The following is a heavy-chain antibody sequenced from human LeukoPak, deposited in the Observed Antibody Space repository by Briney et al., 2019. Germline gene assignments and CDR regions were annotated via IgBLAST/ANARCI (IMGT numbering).Heavy chain of an antibody. CDR2: INHSGST. CDR1: GGSFSGYY. V-gene: IGHV4-34*01. Sequence: PSETLSLTCGVYGGSFSGYYWSWIRQSPGKGLEWIGEINHSGSTNYNPSLKSRVTISVDTSKNQFSLKLSSVTAADTAVYYCARGERRDGYNLGYWGQGTLVTVSS. J-gene: IGHJ4*02. CDR3: ARGERRDGYNLGY. D-gene: IGHD5-24*01.